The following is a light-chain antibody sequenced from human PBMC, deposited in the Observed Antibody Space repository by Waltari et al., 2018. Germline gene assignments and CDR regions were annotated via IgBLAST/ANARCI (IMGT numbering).Light chain of an antibody. CDR2: GAS. V-gene: IGKV1-12*01. Sequence: DIQMTQSPSSVSASVGDTVIITGRASPGINNWLAWYLQRLGKAPTLLIYGASILQTGVPARCSGSGSGTDFTLTISNPRPVDFATYFCQQGYSFPPTFGQGTKVEVK. J-gene: IGKJ1*01. CDR3: QQGYSFPPT. CDR1: PGINNW.